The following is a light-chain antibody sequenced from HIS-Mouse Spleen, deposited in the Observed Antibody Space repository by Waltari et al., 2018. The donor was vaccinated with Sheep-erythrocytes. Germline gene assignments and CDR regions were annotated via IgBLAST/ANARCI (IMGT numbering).Light chain of an antibody. J-gene: IGLJ3*02. Sequence: QSALTQPASVSGSPGQAITISRTGTSTDVGRSNLASCYQQHPGKAPKRMIYEVSKRPSGVSNCFSGSKSGNTASLTISGLQAEDEADYYCCSYAGSSTPWVFGGGTKLTVL. V-gene: IGLV2-23*02. CDR2: EVS. CDR3: CSYAGSSTPWV. CDR1: STDVGRSNL.